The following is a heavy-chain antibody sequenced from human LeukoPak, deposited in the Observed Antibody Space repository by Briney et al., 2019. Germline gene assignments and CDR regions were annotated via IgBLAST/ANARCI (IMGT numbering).Heavy chain of an antibody. CDR1: GFTVSSNY. D-gene: IGHD2-2*01. J-gene: IGHJ6*02. CDR3: ARDCSSTSCPNYYYYGMDV. V-gene: IGHV3-66*01. CDR2: IYSGGST. Sequence: GGSLRLSCAASGFTVSSNYISWVRQAPGKGLEWVSVIYSGGSTYYADSVKGRFTISRDNSKNTLYLQMNSPRAEDTAVYYCARDCSSTSCPNYYYYGMDVWGQGTTVTVSS.